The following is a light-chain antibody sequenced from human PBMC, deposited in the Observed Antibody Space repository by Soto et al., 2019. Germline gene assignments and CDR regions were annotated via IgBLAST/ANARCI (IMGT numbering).Light chain of an antibody. CDR2: EVS. CDR3: SSYAGSNTFV. CDR1: SSDVGGYNY. V-gene: IGLV2-8*01. Sequence: QSALTQPPSASGSPGQSVTISFTGTSSDVGGYNYVSWYQQPPGKAPKLMIYEVSKRPSGVPDRFSGSKSGNTASLTVSGLQAEDEADYYCSSYAGSNTFVFGTGNKLTVL. J-gene: IGLJ1*01.